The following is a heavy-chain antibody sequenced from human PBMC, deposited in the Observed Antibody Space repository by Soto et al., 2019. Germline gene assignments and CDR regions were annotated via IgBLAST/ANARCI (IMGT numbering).Heavy chain of an antibody. J-gene: IGHJ4*02. V-gene: IGHV3-7*03. CDR1: GFTFSSYW. CDR3: ARSPGTTGRVY. CDR2: IKQDGSEK. D-gene: IGHD1-1*01. Sequence: QSGGSLRLSCAASGFTFSSYWMTWVRQAPGKGLEWVANIKQDGSEKHYVDSVKGRFIISRDNAKNSLYLQMNSLRAEDTAVYYCARSPGTTGRVYWGQGTLVTVSS.